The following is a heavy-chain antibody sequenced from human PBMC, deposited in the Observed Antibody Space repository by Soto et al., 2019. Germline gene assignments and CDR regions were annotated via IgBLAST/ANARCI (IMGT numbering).Heavy chain of an antibody. CDR3: ARANHYDFWSGYPYNWFDP. CDR2: INHSGGT. Sequence: SETLSLTCAVYGGSFSGYYWSWIRQPPGKGLEWIGEINHSGGTNYNPSLKSRVTISVDTSKNQFSLKLSSVTAADTAVYYCARANHYDFWSGYPYNWFDPWGQGTLVTVSS. J-gene: IGHJ5*02. V-gene: IGHV4-34*01. CDR1: GGSFSGYY. D-gene: IGHD3-3*01.